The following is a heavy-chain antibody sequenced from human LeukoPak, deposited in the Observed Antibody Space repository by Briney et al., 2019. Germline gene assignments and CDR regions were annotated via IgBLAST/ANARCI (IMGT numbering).Heavy chain of an antibody. CDR1: GGSISSYY. V-gene: IGHV4-59*01. CDR2: IYNSGST. D-gene: IGHD3-16*01. J-gene: IGHJ3*02. Sequence: SETLSLTCTVSGGSISSYYWSWIRQPPGKGLEWVGFIYNSGSTNYNPSLKSRVTISVDTSKNKFYLQLNTVTAADTAAYYCARESLGGGWFGDFDIWGQGTMVTVSS. CDR3: ARESLGGGWFGDFDI.